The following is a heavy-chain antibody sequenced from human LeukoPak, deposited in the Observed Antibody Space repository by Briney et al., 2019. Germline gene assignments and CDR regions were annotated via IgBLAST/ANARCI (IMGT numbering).Heavy chain of an antibody. J-gene: IGHJ4*02. Sequence: SETLSLTCTVSGGSISSSSYYWGWIRQPPGKGLEWIGSIYYSGSTYYNPSLKSRVTISVDTSKNQFSLKLSSVTAADTAVYYCARVSGEQWLENDYWGQGTLVTVSS. V-gene: IGHV4-39*01. CDR2: IYYSGST. CDR3: ARVSGEQWLENDY. CDR1: GGSISSSSYY. D-gene: IGHD6-19*01.